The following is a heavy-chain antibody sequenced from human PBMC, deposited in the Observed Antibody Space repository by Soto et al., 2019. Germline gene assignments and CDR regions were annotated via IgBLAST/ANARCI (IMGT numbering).Heavy chain of an antibody. CDR1: GFTFSSYA. D-gene: IGHD6-19*01. CDR3: AKANYLGKQWLAPFDY. Sequence: GGSLRLSCAASGFTFSSYAMSWVRQAPGKGLEWVSAISGSGGSTYYADSVKGRFTISRDNSKNTLYLQMNSLRAEDTAVYYCAKANYLGKQWLAPFDYWGQGTLVPVSS. CDR2: ISGSGGST. J-gene: IGHJ4*02. V-gene: IGHV3-23*01.